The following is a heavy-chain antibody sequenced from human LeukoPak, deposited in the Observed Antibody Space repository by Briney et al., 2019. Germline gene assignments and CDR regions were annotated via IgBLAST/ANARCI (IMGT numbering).Heavy chain of an antibody. V-gene: IGHV1-2*02. Sequence: ASVKVSCKASGYTFTGYYMHWVRQAPGQGLEWMGWINPNSGGTNYAQKFQGRVTMTRDTSISTAYMELSRLRSDDTAVYYCATGIPYYYDSSGPEPFDIWGQGTMVTVSS. D-gene: IGHD3-22*01. J-gene: IGHJ3*02. CDR1: GYTFTGYY. CDR3: ATGIPYYYDSSGPEPFDI. CDR2: INPNSGGT.